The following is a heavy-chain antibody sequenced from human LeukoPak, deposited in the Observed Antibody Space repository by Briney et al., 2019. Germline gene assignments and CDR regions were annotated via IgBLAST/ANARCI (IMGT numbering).Heavy chain of an antibody. Sequence: GGSLRLSCAASGFTVSSNYMSWVRQAPGKGLEWVSVIYSGGSTYYADSVKGRFTISRDNSKNTLYLQMNSLRAEDTAVYYCAKVRGGYSVGPFDYWGQGTLVTVSS. V-gene: IGHV3-53*01. J-gene: IGHJ4*02. D-gene: IGHD1-26*01. CDR1: GFTVSSNY. CDR2: IYSGGST. CDR3: AKVRGGYSVGPFDY.